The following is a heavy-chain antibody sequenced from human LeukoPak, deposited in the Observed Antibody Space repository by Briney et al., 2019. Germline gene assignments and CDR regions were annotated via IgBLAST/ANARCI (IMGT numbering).Heavy chain of an antibody. D-gene: IGHD6-6*01. CDR3: AREGSSSRRFDY. CDR2: ISSSSSYI. V-gene: IGHV3-21*01. CDR1: GFTFSSYS. Sequence: GGSLRLSCAASGFTFSSYSMNWVRQAPGEGLEWVSSISSSSSYIYYADSVKGRFTISRDNAKNSLYLQMNSLRAEDTAVYYCAREGSSSRRFDYWGQGTLVTVSS. J-gene: IGHJ4*02.